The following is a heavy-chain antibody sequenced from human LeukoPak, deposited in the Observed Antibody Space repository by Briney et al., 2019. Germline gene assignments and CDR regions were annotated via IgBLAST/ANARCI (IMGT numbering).Heavy chain of an antibody. J-gene: IGHJ4*02. D-gene: IGHD6-19*01. V-gene: IGHV4-39*07. Sequence: SETLSLTCTVSGGSISSSNYYWGWIRQPPGKGLDWIGSMDYSGSTYYNPSLKSRVTISVDTSKNQFSLKLSSVTAADTAVYYCAREIPNSSGWVLHDYWGQGTLVTVSS. CDR3: AREIPNSSGWVLHDY. CDR1: GGSISSSNYY. CDR2: MDYSGST.